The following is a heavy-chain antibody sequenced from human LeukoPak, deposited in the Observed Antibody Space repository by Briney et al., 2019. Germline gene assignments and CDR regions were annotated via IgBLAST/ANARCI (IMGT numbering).Heavy chain of an antibody. V-gene: IGHV1-46*01. J-gene: IGHJ6*02. CDR2: INPSGGST. D-gene: IGHD1-14*01. CDR3: ATGTKRNYYYGMDV. Sequence: ASVKVSCKASGYTFTSYYMHWVRQAPGQGLEWMGIINPSGGSTSYAQKFQGRVTMTEDTSTDTAYMELSSLRSEDTAVYYCATGTKRNYYYGMDVWGQGTTVTVSS. CDR1: GYTFTSYY.